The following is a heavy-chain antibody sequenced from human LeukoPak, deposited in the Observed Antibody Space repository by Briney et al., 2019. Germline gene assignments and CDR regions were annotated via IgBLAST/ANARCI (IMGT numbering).Heavy chain of an antibody. CDR3: ARYNDFGGKIEY. V-gene: IGHV1-46*03. CDR1: GYIFTNYF. Sequence: ASVKVSCKASGYIFTNYFMHWVRQAPGQGLEWMGVINPSGGRTTYAQKFQGRVTLTRDTSTSTVYMELSSLRSEDTAVYYFARYNDFGGKIEYWGQGTLVTASS. CDR2: INPSGGRT. D-gene: IGHD4-17*01. J-gene: IGHJ4*02.